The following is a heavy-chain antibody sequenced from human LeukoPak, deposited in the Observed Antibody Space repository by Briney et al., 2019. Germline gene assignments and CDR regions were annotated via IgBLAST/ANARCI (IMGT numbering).Heavy chain of an antibody. D-gene: IGHD4-17*01. Sequence: GGSLTLFCAASGFTFSSYAMIWVRQAPGKGLEWVSDISGSGGSTYYADSVKGRFTISRDNYKNTLYLQMNSLRAEDTAVYYCATEAVFYGDYEYWGQGTLVTVSS. CDR1: GFTFSSYA. CDR3: ATEAVFYGDYEY. J-gene: IGHJ4*02. V-gene: IGHV3-23*01. CDR2: ISGSGGST.